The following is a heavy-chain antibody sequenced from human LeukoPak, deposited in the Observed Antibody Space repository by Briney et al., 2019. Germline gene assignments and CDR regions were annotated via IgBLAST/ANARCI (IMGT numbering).Heavy chain of an antibody. CDR1: GGSFSGYY. V-gene: IGHV4-34*01. CDR2: INHSGST. Sequence: SETLSLTCAVYGGSFSGYYWSWIRQPPGKGLEWIGEINHSGSTIYNPSLKSRVTISVDTSKNQFSLKLSSVTAADTAVYYCARYTMVRGALDYWGQGTLVTVSS. CDR3: ARYTMVRGALDY. J-gene: IGHJ4*02. D-gene: IGHD3-10*01.